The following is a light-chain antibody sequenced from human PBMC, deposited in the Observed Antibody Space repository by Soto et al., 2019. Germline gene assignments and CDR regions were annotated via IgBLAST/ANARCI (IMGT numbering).Light chain of an antibody. Sequence: DIQMTQSPSSVSASVGDRVSITCRASQGISSWLAWYQQKPGRASTLLIYTGSSLQSAVPSRFSGTGSGTDFTLTISSLQPEDVATYYWQQANSFPLTFGGGTKVEIK. V-gene: IGKV1-12*01. CDR3: QQANSFPLT. J-gene: IGKJ4*01. CDR2: TGS. CDR1: QGISSW.